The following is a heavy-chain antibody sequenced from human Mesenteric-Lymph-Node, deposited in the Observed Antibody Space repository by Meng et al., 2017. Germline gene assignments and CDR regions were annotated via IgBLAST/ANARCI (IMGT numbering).Heavy chain of an antibody. D-gene: IGHD5-24*01. Sequence: LPGSVARLCEPLQTLYLSCTGSGGAISSGGYYWSLSRQHPGKGLEWIGYIYYSGSTYYNPSLKSRVTISVDTSKNQFSLKLSSVTAADTAVYYCARGPSRWLQFSFDYWGQGTLVTVSS. J-gene: IGHJ4*02. CDR3: ARGPSRWLQFSFDY. CDR1: GGAISSGGYY. V-gene: IGHV4-31*03. CDR2: IYYSGST.